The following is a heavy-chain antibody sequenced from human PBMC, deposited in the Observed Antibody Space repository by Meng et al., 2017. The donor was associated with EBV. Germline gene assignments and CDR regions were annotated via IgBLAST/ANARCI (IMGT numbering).Heavy chain of an antibody. CDR2: ISAYNGNT. D-gene: IGHD3-22*01. V-gene: IGHV1-18*01. Sequence: QVQLEQAVTEGKKPGASVKVSCKASGYTFTSYGISWVRQAPGQGLEWMGWISAYNGNTNYAQKLQGRVTMTTDTSTSTAYMELRSLRSDDTAVYYCARDGRLYDTPSPFNYWGQGTLVTVSS. CDR3: ARDGRLYDTPSPFNY. CDR1: GYTFTSYG. J-gene: IGHJ4*02.